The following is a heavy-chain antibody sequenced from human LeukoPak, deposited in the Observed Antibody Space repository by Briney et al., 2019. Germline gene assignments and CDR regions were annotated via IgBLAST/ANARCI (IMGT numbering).Heavy chain of an antibody. Sequence: PGGSLRLSCAASGFTFSSYWMSWVRQAPGKGLEWVSYISSSGSTIYYADSVKGRFTISRDNAKNSLYLQMNSLRAEDTAVYYCARDEVYYYDSSGGYDYWGQGTLVTVSS. V-gene: IGHV3-48*04. CDR2: ISSSGSTI. D-gene: IGHD3-22*01. CDR1: GFTFSSYW. CDR3: ARDEVYYYDSSGGYDY. J-gene: IGHJ4*02.